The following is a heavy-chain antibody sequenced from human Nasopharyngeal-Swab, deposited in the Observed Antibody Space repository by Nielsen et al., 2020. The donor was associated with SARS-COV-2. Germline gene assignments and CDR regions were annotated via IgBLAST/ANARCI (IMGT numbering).Heavy chain of an antibody. CDR2: ISGSGGST. CDR3: AKALGSSGYYFFDY. J-gene: IGHJ4*02. CDR1: GFTFSSNA. Sequence: GESLKISCAASGFTFSSNAMSWVRQAPGKGLEWVSAISGSGGSTYYADSVKGRFTISRDNSKNTLYLQMNSLRAEDTAVYYCAKALGSSGYYFFDYWGQGTLVTVSS. D-gene: IGHD3-22*01. V-gene: IGHV3-23*01.